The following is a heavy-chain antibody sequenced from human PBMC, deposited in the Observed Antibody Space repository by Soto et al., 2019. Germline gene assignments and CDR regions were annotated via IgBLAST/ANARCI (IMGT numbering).Heavy chain of an antibody. CDR1: GGSISSYY. CDR2: IYYSGST. J-gene: IGHJ6*02. D-gene: IGHD7-27*01. Sequence: PSETLSLTCTVSGGSISSYYWSWIRQPPGKGLEWIGYIYYSGSTNYNPSLKSRDTISIDTSKNQFSLKMSSVTAVDTALYYCARHVSLGPADILYYGMDVWGQGTTVTVSS. V-gene: IGHV4-59*08. CDR3: ARHVSLGPADILYYGMDV.